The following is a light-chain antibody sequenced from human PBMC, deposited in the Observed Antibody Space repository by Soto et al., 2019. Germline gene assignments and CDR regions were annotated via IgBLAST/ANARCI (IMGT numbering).Light chain of an antibody. Sequence: EIVLTQSPGTLSLSPGERATLSCRASQSVSSSFLAWYQQRPGQAPRLLISAASNTAPGIPDRFSGSGSGTDFTLTISRLDPEDFAVYYCQEYGTSRTFGQGTKVEIK. CDR3: QEYGTSRT. V-gene: IGKV3-20*01. J-gene: IGKJ1*01. CDR1: QSVSSSF. CDR2: AAS.